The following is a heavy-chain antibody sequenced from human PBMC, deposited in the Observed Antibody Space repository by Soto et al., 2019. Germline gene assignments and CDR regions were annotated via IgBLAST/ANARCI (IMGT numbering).Heavy chain of an antibody. D-gene: IGHD3-10*01. V-gene: IGHV1-69*01. CDR1: GGTFSRHS. J-gene: IGHJ4*02. CDR2: IIPIFDAT. CDR3: ARDLTSVRGS. Sequence: QVQMVQSGAEVKKPGSSARVSCKVSGGTFSRHSISWVRQAPGQVLEWMGGIIPIFDATQYAQKFQGRITITADESTTTFLLNLSGLRPEDKAIYYCARDLTSVRGSWGQGTRVTVS.